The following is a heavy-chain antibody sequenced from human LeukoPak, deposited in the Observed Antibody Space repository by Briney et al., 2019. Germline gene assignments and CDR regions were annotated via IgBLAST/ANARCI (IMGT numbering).Heavy chain of an antibody. J-gene: IGHJ6*02. Sequence: GASVKVSCKASGYTFTSYGISWVRQAPGQGLEWMGWISAYNGNTNYAQKLQGRVTMTTDTSTSTAYMELRSLRSEDTALYYCAREQWLVPHRYYYYGMDVWGQGTTVTVSS. V-gene: IGHV1-18*01. CDR2: ISAYNGNT. CDR1: GYTFTSYG. CDR3: AREQWLVPHRYYYYGMDV. D-gene: IGHD6-19*01.